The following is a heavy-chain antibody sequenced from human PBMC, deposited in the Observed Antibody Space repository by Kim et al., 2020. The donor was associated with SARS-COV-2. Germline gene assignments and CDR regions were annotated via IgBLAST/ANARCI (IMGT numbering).Heavy chain of an antibody. Sequence: YAAKFKSGVTITADKSTSPAYMELSSLRSEDTAVYYCARGSSSSWYYDYWGQGTLVTVSS. CDR3: ARGSSSSWYYDY. V-gene: IGHV1-69*04. J-gene: IGHJ4*02. D-gene: IGHD6-13*01.